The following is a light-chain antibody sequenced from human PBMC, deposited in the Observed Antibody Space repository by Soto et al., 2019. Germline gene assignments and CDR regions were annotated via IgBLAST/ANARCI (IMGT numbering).Light chain of an antibody. CDR2: VAS. Sequence: DIQMTQSPSSLSASVGDRVTITCRASQSIDTYLNWYQQRPGKAPKVLIYVASRLQTGVPSRFSGSGSGTDFTLTSTSLQPEDFATYFCQQRYTTPWTFGQGTRVEV. CDR3: QQRYTTPWT. V-gene: IGKV1-39*01. J-gene: IGKJ1*01. CDR1: QSIDTY.